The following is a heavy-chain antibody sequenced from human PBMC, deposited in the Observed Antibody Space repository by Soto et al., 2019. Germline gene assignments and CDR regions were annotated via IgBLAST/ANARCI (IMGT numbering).Heavy chain of an antibody. V-gene: IGHV1-3*01. CDR3: VRRHVSATGIDWFDR. J-gene: IGHJ5*02. D-gene: IGHD6-13*01. CDR1: GYTFTSYG. Sequence: ASVKVSCKASGYTFTSYGIHWVRPAPGQRLEWMGWINAANCDTKYSPKFQGRVTITRDTSASTAYMELSSLRSEDTAVYYCVRRHVSATGIDWFDRWGQGTLFTVSS. CDR2: INAANCDT.